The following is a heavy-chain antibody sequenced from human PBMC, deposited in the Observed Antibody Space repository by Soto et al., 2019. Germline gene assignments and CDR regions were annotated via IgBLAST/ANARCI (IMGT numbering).Heavy chain of an antibody. CDR1: GFIFSSYG. V-gene: IGHV3-33*01. Sequence: QVQLVESGGGVVQPGRSLRLSCAASGFIFSSYGMHWVRQAPGKGLEWVAVIWYDGSNKYYADSVKGRFTISRDSSKNTLYLQMNSLRVEDTAVYYCARDQGQYSSGWQYYHYYAMDVWGQGTTVTVSS. CDR3: ARDQGQYSSGWQYYHYYAMDV. CDR2: IWYDGSNK. J-gene: IGHJ6*02. D-gene: IGHD6-19*01.